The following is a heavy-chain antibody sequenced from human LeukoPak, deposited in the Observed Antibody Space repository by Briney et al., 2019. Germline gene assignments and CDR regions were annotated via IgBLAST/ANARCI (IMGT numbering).Heavy chain of an antibody. V-gene: IGHV4-34*12. Sequence: PSETLSLTCAVYGGSFSGYYWGWIRQPPGKGLEWIGSIFYTGSTYYNPSLKSRVTISVDTSRNQFSLKLSSVTAADTAVYYCARKGSLTELFDYWRQGTLVTVSS. CDR2: IFYTGST. J-gene: IGHJ4*02. CDR3: ARKGSLTELFDY. CDR1: GGSFSGYY. D-gene: IGHD1-7*01.